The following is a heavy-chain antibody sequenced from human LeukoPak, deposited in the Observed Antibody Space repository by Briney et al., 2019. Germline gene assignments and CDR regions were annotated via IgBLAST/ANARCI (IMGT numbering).Heavy chain of an antibody. Sequence: GASVKVSCKASGYTFISYGISWVRQAPGQGLEWMGWISAYNGNTNYAQKLQGRVTVTTDTSTSTAYMELRSLRSDDTAVYYCALGGIAVAGTFPTFRYWGQGTLVTVSS. CDR2: ISAYNGNT. CDR3: ALGGIAVAGTFPTFRY. V-gene: IGHV1-18*01. J-gene: IGHJ4*02. D-gene: IGHD6-19*01. CDR1: GYTFISYG.